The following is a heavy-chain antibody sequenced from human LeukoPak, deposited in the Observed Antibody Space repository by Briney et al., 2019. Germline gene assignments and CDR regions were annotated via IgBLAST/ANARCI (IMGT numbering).Heavy chain of an antibody. J-gene: IGHJ6*03. CDR1: GGTFSSYA. Sequence: GASVKLSCKASGGTFSSYAISWVRQAPGQGLEWMGGIIPIFGTANYAQKFQGRVTITTDESTSTAYMELSSLRSEDTAVYYCARARVPAARKAYYYYYYMDVWGKGTTVTVSS. D-gene: IGHD2-2*01. V-gene: IGHV1-69*05. CDR3: ARARVPAARKAYYYYYYMDV. CDR2: IIPIFGTA.